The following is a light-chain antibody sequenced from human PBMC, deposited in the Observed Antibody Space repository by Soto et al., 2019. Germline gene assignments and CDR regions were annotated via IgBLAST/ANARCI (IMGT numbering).Light chain of an antibody. Sequence: QSALTQPASVSGSPGQSITISCTGTSSDVGGYNYVSWYQQHPGKAPKLMIYEVSNRPSGVSNRFSGSKSGNTASLTISGLQAEDEADYYCSSYTSSSTLDVVFGGGTKLTGL. CDR2: EVS. J-gene: IGLJ2*01. V-gene: IGLV2-14*01. CDR3: SSYTSSSTLDVV. CDR1: SSDVGGYNY.